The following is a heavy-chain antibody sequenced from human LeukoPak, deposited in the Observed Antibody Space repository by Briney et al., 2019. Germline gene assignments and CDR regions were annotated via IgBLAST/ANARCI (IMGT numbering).Heavy chain of an antibody. CDR2: IYQTESP. CDR3: ARDPHCSSSRCPFDY. D-gene: IGHD2-2*01. V-gene: IGHV4-4*02. J-gene: IGHJ4*02. CDR1: AGSISSSDW. Sequence: PSETLSLTCAVSAGSISSSDWWSWVRQPPGKGLEWIGYIYQTESPKYNASLQSRVTLSLDGSKNQFSLKLTSVTAADTAVYYCARDPHCSSSRCPFDYWGQGALVTVSS.